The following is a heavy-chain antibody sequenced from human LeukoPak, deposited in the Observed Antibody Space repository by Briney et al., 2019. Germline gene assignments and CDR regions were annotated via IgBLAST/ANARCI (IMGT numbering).Heavy chain of an antibody. D-gene: IGHD3-22*01. Sequence: ASVKVSCKASGYTFTCYYMHWVRQAPGQGLEWMGWINPNSGGTNYAQKFQGRVTMTRGTSISTAYMELSRLRSDDTAVYYCARTIYYDSSGYGVSEAFDIWGQGTMVTVSS. CDR1: GYTFTCYY. CDR2: INPNSGGT. V-gene: IGHV1-2*02. CDR3: ARTIYYDSSGYGVSEAFDI. J-gene: IGHJ3*02.